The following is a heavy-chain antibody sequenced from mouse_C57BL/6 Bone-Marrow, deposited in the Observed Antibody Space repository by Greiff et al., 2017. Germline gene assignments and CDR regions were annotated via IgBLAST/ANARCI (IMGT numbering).Heavy chain of an antibody. CDR3: ARDDYDAMDY. CDR1: GYTFTGYW. V-gene: IGHV1-9*01. J-gene: IGHJ4*01. CDR2: ILPGGGST. Sequence: VQRVESGAELMKPGASVKLSCKATGYTFTGYWIEWVKQRPGHGLEWIGEILPGGGSTNYNEKFKGKATFTADTSSNTAYMQLSSLTTEDSAIYYCARDDYDAMDYWGQGTSVTVSA.